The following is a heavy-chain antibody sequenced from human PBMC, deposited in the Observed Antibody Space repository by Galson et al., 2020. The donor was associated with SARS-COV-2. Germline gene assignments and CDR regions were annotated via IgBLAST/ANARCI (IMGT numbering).Heavy chain of an antibody. D-gene: IGHD3-22*01. CDR2: ISYDGSNK. J-gene: IGHJ5*02. V-gene: IGHV3-30-3*01. CDR3: ARDYYDSGGYYNNWFDV. CDR1: GSIFSSYA. Sequence: TGGSLRLSCAASGSIFSSYAMHWVRQAPGKGLEWVAVISYDGSNKYYADSVKGRFTISRDNSKNTPYLQMNSLRAEDTAVYYCARDYYDSGGYYNNWFDVWGQGTLVTVSS.